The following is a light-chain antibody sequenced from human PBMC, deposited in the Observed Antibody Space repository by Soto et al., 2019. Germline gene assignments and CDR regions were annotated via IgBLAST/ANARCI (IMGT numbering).Light chain of an antibody. Sequence: EIVLTQSPATLSLSPGERATLSCRASQSVSSYLAWYQKKPGQAPRLIIYGASSRATGIPDRFSGSGSGTDFTLTISRLEPEDVAVYYCQQYGSSPTTLGQGTKVDIK. CDR3: QQYGSSPTT. CDR1: QSVSSY. J-gene: IGKJ1*01. V-gene: IGKV3-20*01. CDR2: GAS.